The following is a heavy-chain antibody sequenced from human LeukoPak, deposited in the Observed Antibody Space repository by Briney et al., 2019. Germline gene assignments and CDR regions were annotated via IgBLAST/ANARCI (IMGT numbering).Heavy chain of an antibody. CDR2: FDPEDGET. CDR3: ARGFNRSYSGYDLATYYFDY. J-gene: IGHJ4*02. Sequence: ASVKVSCKVSGYTLTELSMHWVRQAPGKGLEWMGGFDPEDGETIYAQKFQGRVTMTEDTSTDTAYMELSSLRSEDTAVYYCARGFNRSYSGYDLATYYFDYWGQGALVTVS. D-gene: IGHD5-12*01. CDR1: GYTLTELS. V-gene: IGHV1-24*01.